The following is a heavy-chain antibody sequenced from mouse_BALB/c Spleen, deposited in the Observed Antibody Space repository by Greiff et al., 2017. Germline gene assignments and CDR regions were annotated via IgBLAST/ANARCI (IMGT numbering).Heavy chain of an antibody. CDR1: GFNIKDTY. CDR3: ARGITTVVAPYYYAMDY. V-gene: IGHV14-3*02. Sequence: VQLQQSGAELVKPGASVKLSCTASGFNIKDTYMHWVKQRPEQGLEWIGRIDPANGNTKYDPKFQGKATITADTSSNTAYLQLSSLTSEDTAVYYCARGITTVVAPYYYAMDYWGQGTSVTVSS. CDR2: IDPANGNT. J-gene: IGHJ4*01. D-gene: IGHD1-1*01.